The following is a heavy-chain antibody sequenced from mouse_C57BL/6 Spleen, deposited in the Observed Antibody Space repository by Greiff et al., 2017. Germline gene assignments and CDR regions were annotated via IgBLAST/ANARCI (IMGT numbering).Heavy chain of an antibody. CDR3: ARSPYYYGSSYEGYFDV. CDR1: GYTFTSYW. J-gene: IGHJ1*03. D-gene: IGHD1-1*01. V-gene: IGHV1-59*01. Sequence: QVQLKQPGAELVRPGTSVKLSCKASGYTFTSYWMHWVKQRPGQGLEWIGVIDPSDSYTNYNQKFKGKATLTVDTSSSTAYMQLSSLTSEDSAVYYCARSPYYYGSSYEGYFDVWGTGTTVTVSS. CDR2: IDPSDSYT.